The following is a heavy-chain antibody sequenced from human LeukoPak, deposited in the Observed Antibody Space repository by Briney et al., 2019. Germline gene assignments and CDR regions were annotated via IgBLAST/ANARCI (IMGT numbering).Heavy chain of an antibody. Sequence: PGGSLRLSCAVSGFTFSSYWMHWVRQAPGKGLVWVSRINSDGSSTSYADSVKGRFTISRDNAKNTLYLQMNSLRAEDTAVYYCARKAGGYSYGPLDYWGQGTLVTVSS. J-gene: IGHJ4*02. D-gene: IGHD5-18*01. CDR3: ARKAGGYSYGPLDY. CDR1: GFTFSSYW. V-gene: IGHV3-74*01. CDR2: INSDGSST.